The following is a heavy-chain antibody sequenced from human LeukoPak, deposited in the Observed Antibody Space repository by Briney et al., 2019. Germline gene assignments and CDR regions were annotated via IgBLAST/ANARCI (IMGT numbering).Heavy chain of an antibody. V-gene: IGHV1-18*01. CDR1: GYTFTSYG. J-gene: IGHJ1*01. CDR3: ARELEEYDILTGYYPRGYFQN. D-gene: IGHD3-9*01. CDR2: ISAYNGNT. Sequence: GASVTVSCKASGYTFTSYGISWVRQAPGQGLEWMGWISAYNGNTNYAQKLQGRVTMTTDTSTSTAYMELRSLRSDDTAVYYCARELEEYDILTGYYPRGYFQNSAQGTLDTVSS.